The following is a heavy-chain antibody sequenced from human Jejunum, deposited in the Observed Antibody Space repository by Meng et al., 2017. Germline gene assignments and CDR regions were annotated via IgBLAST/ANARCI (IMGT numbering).Heavy chain of an antibody. CDR2: IFHSGST. Sequence: SETLSLTCAVSGYSISSGYYWAWIRQPPGKGLEWIGTIFHSGSTYYNPSLKSRVAMSVDTSRNQFSLSLTSVTAADTAVYYCARTRYNGSSVYYEFGYWGQATLVTFSS. J-gene: IGHJ4*02. CDR1: GYSISSGYY. CDR3: ARTRYNGSSVYYEFGY. D-gene: IGHD3-22*01. V-gene: IGHV4-38-2*01.